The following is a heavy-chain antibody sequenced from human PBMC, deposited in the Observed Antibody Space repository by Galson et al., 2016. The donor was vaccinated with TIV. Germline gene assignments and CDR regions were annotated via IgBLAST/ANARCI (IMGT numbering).Heavy chain of an antibody. Sequence: SLRLSCAASGFTFSDEAMHWVRQAPGKGLEWVAVISYDGSNKFYADSVKGRSTISKDNSKNTLYLQMTSLRAEDTALCYCARDRHHGYFDLWGRGTLVTVSS. CDR2: ISYDGSNK. J-gene: IGHJ2*01. CDR1: GFTFSDEA. CDR3: ARDRHHGYFDL. V-gene: IGHV3-30-3*01.